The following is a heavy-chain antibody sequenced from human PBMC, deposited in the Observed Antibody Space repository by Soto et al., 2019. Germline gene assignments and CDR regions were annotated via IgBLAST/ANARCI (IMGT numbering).Heavy chain of an antibody. V-gene: IGHV3-23*01. Sequence: EVQLLESGGGLVQPGGSLRLSCAASGFTFSSYAMSWVRQAPGKGLEWVSAISGSGGSTYYAASVTGRFTISRDNSKNTLYLQMNSLRAEDTAVYYCPKDTRDRYSSSWLNWFDPWGQGTLVTVSS. J-gene: IGHJ5*02. CDR2: ISGSGGST. CDR1: GFTFSSYA. D-gene: IGHD6-13*01. CDR3: PKDTRDRYSSSWLNWFDP.